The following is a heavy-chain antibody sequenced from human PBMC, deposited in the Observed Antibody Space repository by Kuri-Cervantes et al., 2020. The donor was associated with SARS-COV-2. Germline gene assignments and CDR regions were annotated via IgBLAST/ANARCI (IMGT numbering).Heavy chain of an antibody. Sequence: GGSLRLSCKASGYTFTSYDINWVRQATGQGLEWMGWMNPNSGNTGYAQKFQGRVTITRNTSISTAYMELSSLRSEDTAVYYCASLDHGLGSYYHTFPHDYWGLGTQVTVSS. CDR1: GYTFTSYD. D-gene: IGHD3-10*01. J-gene: IGHJ4*02. V-gene: IGHV1-8*03. CDR2: MNPNSGNT. CDR3: ASLDHGLGSYYHTFPHDY.